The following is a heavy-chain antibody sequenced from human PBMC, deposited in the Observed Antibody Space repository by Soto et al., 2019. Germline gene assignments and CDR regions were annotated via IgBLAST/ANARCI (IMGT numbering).Heavy chain of an antibody. CDR3: ARGKNRWWPDAFDI. D-gene: IGHD2-15*01. CDR2: IYYSGST. V-gene: IGHV4-39*01. Sequence: QLQLQESGPGLVKPSETLSLTCTVSGGSISSSSYYWGWIRQPPGKGLEWIGSIYYSGSTYYNPSLKSRVTISVDTSKNQFSLKLSSVTAADTAVYYCARGKNRWWPDAFDIWGQGTMVTVSS. CDR1: GGSISSSSYY. J-gene: IGHJ3*02.